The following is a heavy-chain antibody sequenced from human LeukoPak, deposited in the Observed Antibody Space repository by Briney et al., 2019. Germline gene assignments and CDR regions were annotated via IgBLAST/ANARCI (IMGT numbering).Heavy chain of an antibody. Sequence: ESADTLSLTCTVSGGSISVSSYYWGWIRQPPGKGLEWIACIYYSGSTYYNPSLKSQVIISVDTSKNQFSLKLSSVTAADTAVYYCARLNLRLPGWYFDLWGRGTLVTVPS. CDR2: IYYSGST. V-gene: IGHV4-39*01. D-gene: IGHD6-25*01. CDR1: GGSISVSSYY. J-gene: IGHJ2*01. CDR3: ARLNLRLPGWYFDL.